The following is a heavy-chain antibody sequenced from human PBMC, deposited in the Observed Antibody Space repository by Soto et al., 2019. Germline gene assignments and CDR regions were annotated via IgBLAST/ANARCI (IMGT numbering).Heavy chain of an antibody. Sequence: PSDTLSLTCAVYGWSFSGYYWSWIRQPPGKGLEWIGEINHSGSTNYNPSLKSRVTISVDTSKNQFSLKLSSVTAADTAVYYCATHYYDSSEKNRWFDPWGQGTLVTVSS. D-gene: IGHD3-22*01. J-gene: IGHJ5*02. CDR1: GWSFSGYY. CDR2: INHSGST. V-gene: IGHV4-34*01. CDR3: ATHYYDSSEKNRWFDP.